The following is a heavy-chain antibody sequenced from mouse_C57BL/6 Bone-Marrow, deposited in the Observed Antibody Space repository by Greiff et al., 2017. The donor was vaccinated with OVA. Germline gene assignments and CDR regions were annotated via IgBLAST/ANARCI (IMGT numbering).Heavy chain of an antibody. CDR3: ARPLITTVVARLDY. CDR2: IYPRSGNT. J-gene: IGHJ2*01. CDR1: GYTFTSYG. V-gene: IGHV1-81*01. D-gene: IGHD1-1*01. Sequence: VHLVESGAELARPGASVKLSCKASGYTFTSYGISWVKQRTGQGLEWIGEIYPRSGNTYYNEKFKGKATLTADKSSSTAYMELRSLTSEDSAVYFCARPLITTVVARLDYWGQGTTLTVSS.